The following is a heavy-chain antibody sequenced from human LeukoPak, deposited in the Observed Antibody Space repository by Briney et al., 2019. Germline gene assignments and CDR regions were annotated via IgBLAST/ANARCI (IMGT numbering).Heavy chain of an antibody. D-gene: IGHD3-22*01. J-gene: IGHJ1*01. CDR1: GFTFNSYE. CDR3: TRSTYYSDSSPYPFHY. Sequence: QPGGSLRLSCAASGFTFNSYEMNWVRQAPGKGLEWVSYISSSGSTIYYADSVKGRFTISRDNAKNSLYLQMNSLRAEDTAVYYCTRSTYYSDSSPYPFHYWGQGTLVTVSS. CDR2: ISSSGSTI. V-gene: IGHV3-48*03.